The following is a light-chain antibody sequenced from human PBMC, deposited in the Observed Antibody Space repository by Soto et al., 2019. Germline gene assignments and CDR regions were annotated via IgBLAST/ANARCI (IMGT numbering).Light chain of an antibody. CDR1: RSDVSDYNY. CDR2: DVS. V-gene: IGLV2-11*01. Sequence: QSALTQPRSVSGSPGQSVTISCTGTRSDVSDYNYVSWYQHHPGKAPKLILYDVSKRPSGVPDRFSGSKSDNTASLTISGLQAEDEAEYYCCSYAGTYTWVFGGGTKVTVL. J-gene: IGLJ3*02. CDR3: CSYAGTYTWV.